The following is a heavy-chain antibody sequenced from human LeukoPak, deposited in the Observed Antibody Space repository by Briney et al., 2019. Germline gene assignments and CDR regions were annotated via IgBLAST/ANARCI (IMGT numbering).Heavy chain of an antibody. CDR1: GFTFSSYA. D-gene: IGHD3-10*01. Sequence: PGRSLRLSCAASGFTFSSYAMHWVRQAPGKGLEWVAVISYDGSNKYYADSVKGRFTISRDNSKNTLYLQMNSLRAEDTAVYYCARSQYYGSGNEAYGMDVWGQGTTVTVSS. CDR2: ISYDGSNK. J-gene: IGHJ6*02. CDR3: ARSQYYGSGNEAYGMDV. V-gene: IGHV3-30-3*01.